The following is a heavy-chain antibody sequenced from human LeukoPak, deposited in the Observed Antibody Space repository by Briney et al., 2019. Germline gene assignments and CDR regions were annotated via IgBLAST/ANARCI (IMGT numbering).Heavy chain of an antibody. J-gene: IGHJ4*02. CDR3: ARVSGYDYVWGPGFDY. CDR2: INPNSGGT. V-gene: IGHV1-2*02. D-gene: IGHD3-16*01. Sequence: SVNVSRKASVYTLTGYYMHWARQAPGQGIEWMGWINPNSGGTNYAQKFKGGVTMIGHTSISTAYIELSRLRSDDTAVYYCARVSGYDYVWGPGFDYWGQETRVSVST. CDR1: VYTLTGYY.